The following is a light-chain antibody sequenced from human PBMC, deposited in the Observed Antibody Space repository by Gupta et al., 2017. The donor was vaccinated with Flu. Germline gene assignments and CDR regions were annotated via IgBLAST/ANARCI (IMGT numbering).Light chain of an antibody. Sequence: PSTLSASVGDRVTITCRASQSIRSWLAWYQQKPGMAPKLLISKASTLESGVPSRFNGSGSGTEFTLTISGLQPDDFATYYCQQDYSYSWTFGQGTKVEIK. CDR1: QSIRSW. V-gene: IGKV1-5*03. CDR3: QQDYSYSWT. J-gene: IGKJ1*01. CDR2: KAS.